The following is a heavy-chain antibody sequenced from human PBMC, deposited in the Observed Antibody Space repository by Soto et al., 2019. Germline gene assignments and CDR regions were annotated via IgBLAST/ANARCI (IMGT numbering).Heavy chain of an antibody. D-gene: IGHD2-8*02. CDR2: ISTTSSTI. V-gene: IGHV3-48*02. CDR1: GFPFSSYA. Sequence: EVQLVESGGGLVQPGGSLRLSCAASGFPFSSYAMNWVRQAPGKGLEWVSYISTTSSTIYYADFVKGRFTISRDNVKNSLYLQMNSLTDEDTAVYYCARGSTVSDYWGQGTLVTVSS. CDR3: ARGSTVSDY. J-gene: IGHJ4*02.